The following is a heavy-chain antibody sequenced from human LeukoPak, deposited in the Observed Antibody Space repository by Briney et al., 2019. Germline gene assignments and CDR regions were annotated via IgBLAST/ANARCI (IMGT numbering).Heavy chain of an antibody. CDR3: ARGRINDYVWGSYRQNFDY. CDR2: INHSGST. V-gene: IGHV4-34*01. CDR1: GGSFSGYY. D-gene: IGHD3-16*02. Sequence: SETLSLTCAVYGGSFSGYYWSWIRQPSGKGLEWIGEINHSGSTNYNPSLKSRVTISVDTSKNQFSLKLSSVTAADTAVYYCARGRINDYVWGSYRQNFDYWGQGTLVTVSS. J-gene: IGHJ4*02.